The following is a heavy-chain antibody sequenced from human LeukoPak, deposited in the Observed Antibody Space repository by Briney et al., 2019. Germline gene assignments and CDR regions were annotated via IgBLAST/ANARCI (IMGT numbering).Heavy chain of an antibody. CDR1: GGTFSSYA. D-gene: IGHD2-15*01. CDR2: IIPILGIA. CDR3: ARDLDPYCSGGSCGFYYFDY. J-gene: IGHJ4*02. Sequence: SVKVSCKASGGTFSSYAISWVRQAPGQGLEWMGRIIPILGIANYAQKFQGRVTITADKSTSTAYMELSSLRSEDTAVYYCARDLDPYCSGGSCGFYYFDYWGQGTLVIVSS. V-gene: IGHV1-69*04.